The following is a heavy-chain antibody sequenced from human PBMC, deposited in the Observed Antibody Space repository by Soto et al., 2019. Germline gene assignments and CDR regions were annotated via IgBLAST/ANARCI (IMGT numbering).Heavy chain of an antibody. D-gene: IGHD4-4*01. V-gene: IGHV3-30-3*01. CDR2: ISYDGSNK. J-gene: IGHJ6*02. CDR1: GFTFSSYA. Sequence: GGSLRLSCAASGFTFSSYAMHWVRQAPGKGLEWVAVISYDGSNKYYADSVKGRFTISRDNSKNTLYLQMNSLRAEDTAVYYCARMFITVTTRYYYGMDVWGQGTTVTVSS. CDR3: ARMFITVTTRYYYGMDV.